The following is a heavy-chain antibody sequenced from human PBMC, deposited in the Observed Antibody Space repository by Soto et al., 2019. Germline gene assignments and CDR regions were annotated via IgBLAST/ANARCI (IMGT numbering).Heavy chain of an antibody. CDR2: MNPNSGNG. CDR1: GYAFSNND. J-gene: IGHJ5*02. V-gene: IGHV1-8*01. CDR3: ARMATSGTLNWFDP. Sequence: ASVKVSCKASGYAFSNNDISWVRQSTGQGLEWMGWMNPNSGNGGYAQKFQGRVTMTRDTSTSTAYMELSSLASDDTAIYYCARMATSGTLNWFDPWGTGTLVTVFS.